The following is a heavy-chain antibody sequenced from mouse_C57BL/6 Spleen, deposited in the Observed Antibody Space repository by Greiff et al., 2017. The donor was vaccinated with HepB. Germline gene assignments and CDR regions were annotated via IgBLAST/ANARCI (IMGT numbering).Heavy chain of an antibody. V-gene: IGHV1-59*01. J-gene: IGHJ1*03. CDR1: GYTFTSYW. CDR2: IDPSDSYT. CDR3: ARRRPYGGYFDV. Sequence: QVQLQQPGAELVRPGTSVKLSCKASGYTFTSYWMHWVKQRPGQGLEWIGVIDPSDSYTNYNQKFKGKATLTVDTSSSTAYMQLSSLTSEDSAVYYCARRRPYGGYFDVWGTGTTVTVSS. D-gene: IGHD1-2*01.